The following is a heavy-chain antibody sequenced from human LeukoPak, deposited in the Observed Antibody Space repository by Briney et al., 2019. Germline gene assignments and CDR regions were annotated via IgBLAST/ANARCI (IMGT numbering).Heavy chain of an antibody. CDR2: ISGSGGST. Sequence: GGSLRLSCSASGFTFSSYAMSWVRQAPGKGLEWVSGISGSGGSTFYADSVKGRFTISRDNSKNTVYLQMNSLRAEDTAVYYCAKGWSYYYASGNDYFDYWGQGTLVTVSS. J-gene: IGHJ4*02. CDR3: AKGWSYYYASGNDYFDY. V-gene: IGHV3-23*01. CDR1: GFTFSSYA. D-gene: IGHD3-10*01.